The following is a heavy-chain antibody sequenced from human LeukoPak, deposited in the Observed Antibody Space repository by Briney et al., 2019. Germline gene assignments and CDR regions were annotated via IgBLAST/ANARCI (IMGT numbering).Heavy chain of an antibody. CDR2: IHHSVSP. D-gene: IGHD1-26*01. Sequence: PSETLSLTCTVSGGSITTYYWSWLRQSPERGLEWIGYIHHSVSPTYNPSLKSRVTISVAPSRNQFPLKVSSVTAADTAVYYCARDILMVGATHYFDYWGQGTLVTVSS. V-gene: IGHV4-59*01. CDR1: GGSITTYY. J-gene: IGHJ4*02. CDR3: ARDILMVGATHYFDY.